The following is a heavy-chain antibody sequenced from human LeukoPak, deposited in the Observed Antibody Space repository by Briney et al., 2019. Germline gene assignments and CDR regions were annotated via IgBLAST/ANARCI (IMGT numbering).Heavy chain of an antibody. V-gene: IGHV3-23*01. Sequence: PGGSLRLSCAVSGITFSTIGVSWVRLAPGKGLEWVSIISKSGGSTFYADSVKGRFTISTDNSKDTPYLEMNSLRAEGTAIYYCANVVGGYWGQGTLVTVSS. CDR2: ISKSGGST. D-gene: IGHD2-21*01. CDR1: GITFSTIG. J-gene: IGHJ4*02. CDR3: ANVVGGY.